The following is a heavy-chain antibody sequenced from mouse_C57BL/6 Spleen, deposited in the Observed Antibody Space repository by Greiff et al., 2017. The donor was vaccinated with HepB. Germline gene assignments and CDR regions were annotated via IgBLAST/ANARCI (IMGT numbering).Heavy chain of an antibody. CDR1: GYTFISYG. CDR2: IYPRSGNT. J-gene: IGHJ3*01. V-gene: IGHV1-81*01. CDR3: ARPEAY. Sequence: VKLQESGAELARPGASVKLSCKASGYTFISYGISWVKQRTGQGLEWIGEIYPRSGNTYYNEKFKGKATLTADKSSSTVYMELRSLTSEDSAVYFCARPEAYWGQGTLVTVSA.